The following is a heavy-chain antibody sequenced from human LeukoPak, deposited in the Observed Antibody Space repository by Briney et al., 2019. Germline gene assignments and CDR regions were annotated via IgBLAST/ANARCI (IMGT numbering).Heavy chain of an antibody. CDR3: ARHERPKINEAFDI. CDR1: GGSISSSGYY. Sequence: SETLSLTCTVSGGSISSSGYYWGWIRQPPGKGLEWIGSIYHTGSTYYNPSLKSRVTISVDTSKNQFSLKLSSVTAADTAVYYCARHERPKINEAFDIWGQGTMVTVSS. CDR2: IYHTGST. J-gene: IGHJ3*02. V-gene: IGHV4-39*01.